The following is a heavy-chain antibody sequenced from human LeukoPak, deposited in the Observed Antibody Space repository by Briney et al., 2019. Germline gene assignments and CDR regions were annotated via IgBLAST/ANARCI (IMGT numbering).Heavy chain of an antibody. CDR1: GGTFIRYS. D-gene: IGHD3-22*01. J-gene: IGHJ4*02. Sequence: SVKVSCKASGGTFIRYSISWVRQAPGQGLEWMGGIIPMFGVASYAQKFQGRVTITTDESTSTAYVELSSLRSEDTAVYYCARVGAPLRDYFDRNGHFDYWGQGTLVTVSS. V-gene: IGHV1-69*05. CDR2: IIPMFGVA. CDR3: ARVGAPLRDYFDRNGHFDY.